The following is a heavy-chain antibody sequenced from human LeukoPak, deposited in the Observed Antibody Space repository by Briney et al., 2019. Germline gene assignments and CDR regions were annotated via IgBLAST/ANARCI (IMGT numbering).Heavy chain of an antibody. CDR2: INPNSGGT. D-gene: IGHD6-19*01. Sequence: ASVKVSCKASGYTFTGYYMHWVRQAPGQGLEWMGWINPNSGGTNYAQKFQGRVTMTRDTSISTAYMELSRLRSDDTAVYCCARGLPGIAVAGSDYWGQGTLVTVSS. CDR3: ARGLPGIAVAGSDY. CDR1: GYTFTGYY. V-gene: IGHV1-2*02. J-gene: IGHJ4*02.